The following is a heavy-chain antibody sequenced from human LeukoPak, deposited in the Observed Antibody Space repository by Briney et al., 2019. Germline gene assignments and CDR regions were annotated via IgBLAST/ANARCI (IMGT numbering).Heavy chain of an antibody. CDR3: AKRTDNWNIGGPFDY. D-gene: IGHD1/OR15-1a*01. Sequence: GGSLRLSCAASGFSFSTYAMSWVRQAPGKGLEWVSAIRDSGGSTYYADSVKAWFTISRDNSKSTLFLQMNSLRVEDTAIYYCAKRTDNWNIGGPFDYWGQGALVTVSS. CDR2: IRDSGGST. J-gene: IGHJ4*02. CDR1: GFSFSTYA. V-gene: IGHV3-23*01.